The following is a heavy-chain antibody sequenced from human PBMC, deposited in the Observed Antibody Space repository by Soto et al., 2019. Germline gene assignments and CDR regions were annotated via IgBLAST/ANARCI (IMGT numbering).Heavy chain of an antibody. CDR1: GGSISSGGYS. J-gene: IGHJ1*01. D-gene: IGHD3-3*01. CDR2: IYHSGST. V-gene: IGHV4-30-2*01. Sequence: QLQLQESGSGLVKPSQTLSLTCAVSGGSISSGGYSWSWIRQPPGKGLEWIGYIYHSGSTYYNPSLKSRVTMSVDRSKNQFSLKLSSVTAADTAVYYCARAYYDFWSGSIGGGYFQHWGQGTLVTVSS. CDR3: ARAYYDFWSGSIGGGYFQH.